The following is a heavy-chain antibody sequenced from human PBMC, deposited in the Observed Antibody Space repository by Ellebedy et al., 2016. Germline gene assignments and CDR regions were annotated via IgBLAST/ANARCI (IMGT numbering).Heavy chain of an antibody. CDR2: INHSGST. CDR1: GGSFSGYY. V-gene: IGHV4-34*01. J-gene: IGHJ3*02. D-gene: IGHD3-10*01. CDR3: ASEVSYYYGSGSYYYHDAFDI. Sequence: SETLSLXXAVYGGSFSGYYWSWIRQPPGKGLEWIGEINHSGSTNYNPSLKSRVTISVDTSKNQFSLKLSSVTAADTAVYYCASEVSYYYGSGSYYYHDAFDIWGQGTMVTVSS.